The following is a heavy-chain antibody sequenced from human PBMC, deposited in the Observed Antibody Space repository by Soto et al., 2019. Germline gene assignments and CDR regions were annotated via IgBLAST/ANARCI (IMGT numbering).Heavy chain of an antibody. D-gene: IGHD3-10*01. Sequence: PSGTLSLTRTVSGGSIPTYYWSWVRQPPGEGLEWIGWIFYTGRTNYNLSLKSRLSISIDTSRNQFSLNLNSVTASDTAVYYCAAMPQHFSGSGNYWYYFDYWAQGTLVTVSS. CDR2: IFYTGRT. CDR3: AAMPQHFSGSGNYWYYFDY. V-gene: IGHV4-59*01. CDR1: GGSIPTYY. J-gene: IGHJ4*02.